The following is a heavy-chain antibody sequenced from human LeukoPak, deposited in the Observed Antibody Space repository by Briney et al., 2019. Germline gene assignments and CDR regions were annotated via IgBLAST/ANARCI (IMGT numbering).Heavy chain of an antibody. V-gene: IGHV3-23*01. D-gene: IGHD3-22*01. Sequence: PGGSLRLSCAASGFTFSNYGMSWVRQAPGKGLEWVSAISGIGGGTYYADSVKGRFTISRDNSKNTLFLQMNSLRAEDTAVYYCAKRDTSGYYYFDHWGQGTLVTVSS. J-gene: IGHJ4*02. CDR1: GFTFSNYG. CDR3: AKRDTSGYYYFDH. CDR2: ISGIGGGT.